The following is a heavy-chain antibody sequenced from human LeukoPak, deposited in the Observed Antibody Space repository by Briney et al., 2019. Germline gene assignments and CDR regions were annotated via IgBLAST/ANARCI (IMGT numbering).Heavy chain of an antibody. Sequence: SETLSLTXTVSGGSISSGDYYWSWIRQPPGKGLECIGYIYYSGSTYYNPSLKSRVTISLDTSKNQFSLNLSSVTAADTVVYYCARQYCSGGSCYLGFDYWGQGTLVTVSS. J-gene: IGHJ4*02. CDR2: IYYSGST. CDR3: ARQYCSGGSCYLGFDY. CDR1: GGSISSGDYY. D-gene: IGHD2-15*01. V-gene: IGHV4-30-4*08.